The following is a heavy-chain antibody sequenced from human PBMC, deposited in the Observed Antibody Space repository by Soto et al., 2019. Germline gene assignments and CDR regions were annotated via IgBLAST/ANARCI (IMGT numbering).Heavy chain of an antibody. V-gene: IGHV4-59*12. CDR3: ARVFPGCSSPSCYSAAFDI. CDR2: IYYSGST. CDR1: GGSISSYY. Sequence: SETLSLICTVSGGSISSYYWSWIRQPPGKGLEWIGYIYYSGSTNYNPSLKSRVTISVDTSKNQFSLKLSSVTAADTAVYYCARVFPGCSSPSCYSAAFDIWGQGTMVTVSS. J-gene: IGHJ3*02. D-gene: IGHD2-2*02.